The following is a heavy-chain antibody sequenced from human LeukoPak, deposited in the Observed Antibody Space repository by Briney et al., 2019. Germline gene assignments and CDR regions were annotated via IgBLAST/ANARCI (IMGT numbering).Heavy chain of an antibody. Sequence: SETLSLTCAVSGGYISSSNWWSWVRQPPGKGLEWIGEIYHSGSTNYNPSFKGRVTISLDKSKNQFSLKLSSVTAADTAVYYCARAPVDCTGGTCYHGIRLDPRGQGTLVTVSS. CDR3: ARAPVDCTGGTCYHGIRLDP. CDR1: GGYISSSNW. J-gene: IGHJ5*02. CDR2: IYHSGST. D-gene: IGHD2-8*02. V-gene: IGHV4-4*02.